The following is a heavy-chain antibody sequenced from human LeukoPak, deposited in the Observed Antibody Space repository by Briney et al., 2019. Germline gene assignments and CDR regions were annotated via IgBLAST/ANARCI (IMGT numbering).Heavy chain of an antibody. V-gene: IGHV3-23*01. CDR1: GFTFSSYA. Sequence: PGGSLRLSCAASGFTFSSYAMSWVRQAPGKGPEWVSAISGSGGSTYYADSVKGRFTISRDNSKNTLYLQMNSLRAEDTAVYYCAKGSSGDIVATIVYFDYWGQGTLVTVSS. CDR3: AKGSSGDIVATIVYFDY. D-gene: IGHD5-12*01. CDR2: ISGSGGST. J-gene: IGHJ4*02.